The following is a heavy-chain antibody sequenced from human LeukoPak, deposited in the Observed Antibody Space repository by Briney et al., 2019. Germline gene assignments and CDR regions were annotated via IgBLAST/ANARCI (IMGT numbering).Heavy chain of an antibody. CDR3: ARDRIVPGNWFDP. D-gene: IGHD2-2*01. J-gene: IGHJ5*02. Sequence: SVKVSCKASGGTFSSYAISWVRQAPGQGLEWMGRIIPIFGTANYAQKFQGRVTITTDESTSTAYMELSSLRSEDTAVYYCARDRIVPGNWFDPWGQGTLVTVSS. V-gene: IGHV1-69*05. CDR1: GGTFSSYA. CDR2: IIPIFGTA.